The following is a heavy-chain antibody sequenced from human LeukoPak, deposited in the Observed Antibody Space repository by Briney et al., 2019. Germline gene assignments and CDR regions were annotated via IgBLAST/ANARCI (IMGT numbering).Heavy chain of an antibody. V-gene: IGHV4-4*07. CDR3: ARDHRRDYGDYHFDY. J-gene: IGHJ4*02. Sequence: PSETLSLTCAVSGGSISSYYWSWIRQPAGKGLEWIGRIYTSGSINYNPSLKSRVTMSVDTSKNQFSLKLTSLTAADTAVYYCARDHRRDYGDYHFDYWGQGTLVTVSS. D-gene: IGHD4-17*01. CDR1: GGSISSYY. CDR2: IYTSGSI.